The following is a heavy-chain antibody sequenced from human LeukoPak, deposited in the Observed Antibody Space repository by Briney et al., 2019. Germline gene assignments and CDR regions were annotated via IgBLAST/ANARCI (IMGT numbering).Heavy chain of an antibody. J-gene: IGHJ4*02. Sequence: PGGSLRLSCAASGFSFNEYGMTWVRQAPGKGPEWVSGINWNGGSTSYADSVKGRFTISRDNAKNSLYLQVNSLRVEDTAVYYCARDSRVSIRTFDYWGQGTLVTVSS. CDR3: ARDSRVSIRTFDY. CDR2: INWNGGST. D-gene: IGHD3-16*01. V-gene: IGHV3-20*04. CDR1: GFSFNEYG.